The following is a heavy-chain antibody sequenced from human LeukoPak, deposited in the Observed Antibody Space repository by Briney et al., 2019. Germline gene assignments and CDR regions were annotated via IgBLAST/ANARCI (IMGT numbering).Heavy chain of an antibody. D-gene: IGHD3-3*01. Sequence: GAXVKVSCKASGYTFTGYYMHWVRQAPGQGLEWMGWINPNSGGTNYAQKFQGRVTMTRDTSISTAYMELSRLRSDDTAVYYCARAVGYDFWSGYYEYNWFDPWGQGTLVTVSS. CDR3: ARAVGYDFWSGYYEYNWFDP. J-gene: IGHJ5*02. V-gene: IGHV1-2*02. CDR1: GYTFTGYY. CDR2: INPNSGGT.